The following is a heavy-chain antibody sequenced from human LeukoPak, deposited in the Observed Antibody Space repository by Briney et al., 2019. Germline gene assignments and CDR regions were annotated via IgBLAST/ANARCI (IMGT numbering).Heavy chain of an antibody. J-gene: IGHJ4*02. D-gene: IGHD5-18*01. CDR3: ARDRGGYTYSHDY. V-gene: IGHV4-38-2*02. CDR1: GYSISSGYY. CDR2: INHSGST. Sequence: PSETLSLTCTVSGYSISSGYYWSWIRQPPGKGLEWIGEINHSGSTNYNPSLKSRVTISVDTSKNQFSLKLSSVTAADTAVYYCARDRGGYTYSHDYWGQGTLVTVSS.